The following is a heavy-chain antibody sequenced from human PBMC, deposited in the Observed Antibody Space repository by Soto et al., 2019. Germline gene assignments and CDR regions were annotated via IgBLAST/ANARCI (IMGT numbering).Heavy chain of an antibody. CDR1: GLTFSNYA. CDR3: AARNLEDDDSWSGYSLDY. J-gene: IGHJ4*02. D-gene: IGHD3-3*01. V-gene: IGHV3-23*01. CDR2: ISGSGGST. Sequence: GGSLRLSCAASGLTFSNYAMTWVRQAPGKGLEWVSAISGSGGSTHYADSVKGRFTISRDNSKNTLYLQMNSLRAEDTAVYYCAARNLEDDDSWSGYSLDYWGQGTLVTVSS.